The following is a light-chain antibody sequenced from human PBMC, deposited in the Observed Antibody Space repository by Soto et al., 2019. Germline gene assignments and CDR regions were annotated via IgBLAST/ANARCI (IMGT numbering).Light chain of an antibody. Sequence: EIVLTQSPGTLSLSPGETATLSCRASQSVGDTYLAWYRQKPGQAPRLLIYGASSWATGIPDRFSGSGSGTDFTLTINRLEAEDVAVYYCQQYARSPLTFGGGTKVEIK. J-gene: IGKJ4*01. CDR1: QSVGDTY. CDR2: GAS. V-gene: IGKV3-20*01. CDR3: QQYARSPLT.